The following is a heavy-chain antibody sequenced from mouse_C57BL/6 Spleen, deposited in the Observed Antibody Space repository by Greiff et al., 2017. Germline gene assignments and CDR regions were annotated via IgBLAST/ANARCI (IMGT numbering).Heavy chain of an antibody. V-gene: IGHV1-55*01. J-gene: IGHJ3*01. CDR2: IYPGSGST. Sequence: QVHVKQPGAELVKPGASVKMSCKASGYTFTSYWITWVKQRPGPGLEWIGDIYPGSGSTNYNEKFKSKATLTVDTSSSTAYMQLSSLTSEDSAVYYCARLTAQATWFAYWGQGTLVTVAA. CDR1: GYTFTSYW. CDR3: ARLTAQATWFAY. D-gene: IGHD3-2*02.